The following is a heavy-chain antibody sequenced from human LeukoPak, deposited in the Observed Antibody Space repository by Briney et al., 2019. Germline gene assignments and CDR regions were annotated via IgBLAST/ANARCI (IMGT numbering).Heavy chain of an antibody. V-gene: IGHV4-34*01. CDR2: INHSGST. CDR1: GFTFSSYS. Sequence: PGGSLRLSCAASGFTFSSYSMNWIRQPPGKGLEWIGEINHSGSTNYNPSLKSRVTISVDTSKNQFSLKLSSVTAADTAVYYCARFMPKSYGSGSYYFDYWGQGTLVTVSS. J-gene: IGHJ4*02. CDR3: ARFMPKSYGSGSYYFDY. D-gene: IGHD3-10*01.